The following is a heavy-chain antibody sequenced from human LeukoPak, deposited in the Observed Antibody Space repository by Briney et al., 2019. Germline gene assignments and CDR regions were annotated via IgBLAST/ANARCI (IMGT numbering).Heavy chain of an antibody. CDR2: ISSGGGHI. CDR1: GFPFSSYS. CDR3: ARGDTGAPDFGY. V-gene: IGHV3-21*01. Sequence: GGSLRLSRAASGFPFSSYSTNWVSQAPGKGLGWVSFISSGGGHIFYADSLKGRFTISRNNAKNSLHLQMDSLRAEDTAVYYCARGDTGAPDFGYWGQGTLVTVSA. D-gene: IGHD1-14*01. J-gene: IGHJ4*02.